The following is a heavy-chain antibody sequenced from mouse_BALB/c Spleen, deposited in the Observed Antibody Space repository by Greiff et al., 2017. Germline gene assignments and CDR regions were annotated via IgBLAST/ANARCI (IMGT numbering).Heavy chain of an antibody. V-gene: IGHV5-6-3*01. J-gene: IGHJ2*01. CDR1: GFTFSSYG. CDR3: ARGYYYGSSYAGCFDY. CDR2: INSNGGST. D-gene: IGHD1-1*01. Sequence: DVMLVESGGGLVQPGGSLKLSCAASGFTFSSYGMSWVRQTPDKRLELVATINSNGGSTYYPDSVKGRFTISRDNAKNTLYLQMSSLKSEDTAMYYCARGYYYGSSYAGCFDYWGQGTTLTVSS.